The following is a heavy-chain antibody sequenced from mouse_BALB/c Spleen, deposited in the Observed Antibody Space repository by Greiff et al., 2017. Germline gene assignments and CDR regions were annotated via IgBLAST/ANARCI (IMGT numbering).Heavy chain of an antibody. V-gene: IGHV5-17*02. CDR2: ISSGSSTI. CDR1: GFTFSSFG. Sequence: DVQLVESGGGLVQPGGSRKLSCAASGFTFSSFGMHWVRQAPEKGLEWVAYISSGSSTIYYADTVKGRFTISRDNPKNTLFLQMTSLRSEDTAMYYCARSGGYEAYFDVWGAGTTVTVSS. J-gene: IGHJ1*01. CDR3: ARSGGYEAYFDV. D-gene: IGHD2-14*01.